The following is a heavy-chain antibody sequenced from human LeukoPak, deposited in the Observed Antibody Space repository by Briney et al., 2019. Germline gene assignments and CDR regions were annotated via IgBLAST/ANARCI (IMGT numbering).Heavy chain of an antibody. Sequence: PSETLSLTCTVSGGSISGHFWSWIRQPPGKGLEWIGYFSYSGSTNYTPSLKSRVTMSVDTSKNQFSLKLNYVTAADKALYYCARHYCRGGNCYSFDSWGQGSLVTVSS. CDR1: GGSISGHF. CDR3: ARHYCRGGNCYSFDS. V-gene: IGHV4-59*08. D-gene: IGHD2-15*01. J-gene: IGHJ4*02. CDR2: FSYSGST.